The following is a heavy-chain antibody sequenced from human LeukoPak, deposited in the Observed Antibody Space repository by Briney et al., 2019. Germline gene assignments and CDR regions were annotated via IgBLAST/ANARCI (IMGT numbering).Heavy chain of an antibody. CDR2: ISGSGGNT. Sequence: GGSLRLSCAATRFTFSTYAMHWVRQAPGKGLEWVSTISGSGGNTYSADSVKGRFTISRDNSKNTLYLQMNSLRAEDTSIYYCAILAGSAAATWGQGTLVTVSS. J-gene: IGHJ4*02. CDR3: AILAGSAAAT. D-gene: IGHD6-13*01. V-gene: IGHV3-23*01. CDR1: RFTFSTYA.